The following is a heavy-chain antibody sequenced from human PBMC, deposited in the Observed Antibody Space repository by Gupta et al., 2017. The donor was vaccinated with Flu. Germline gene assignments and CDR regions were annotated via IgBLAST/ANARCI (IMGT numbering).Heavy chain of an antibody. V-gene: IGHV3-7*01. Sequence: EVQLVESGGGLVQPGGSLRLSCAASGFTFSSYWMSWVRQAPGKGLEWVANIKQDGSEKYYVDSVKGRFTISRDNAKNSLYLQMNSLRAEGTAVYYCAALVGDYYGSGSYYNENYWGQGTLVTVSS. J-gene: IGHJ4*02. CDR3: AALVGDYYGSGSYYNENY. CDR1: GFTFSSYW. D-gene: IGHD3-10*01. CDR2: IKQDGSEK.